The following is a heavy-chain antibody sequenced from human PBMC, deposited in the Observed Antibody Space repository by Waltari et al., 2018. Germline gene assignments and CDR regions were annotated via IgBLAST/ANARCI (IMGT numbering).Heavy chain of an antibody. Sequence: EVQLVESGGGLVQPGGSLKLSCAASGFTFRGSAMHWVRQASGKGLEWVGRIRSKANSYATAYAASVKGRFTISRDDSKNTAYLQMNSLKTEDTAVYYCTMWALEMATIGYWGQGTLVTVSS. V-gene: IGHV3-73*01. CDR3: TMWALEMATIGY. D-gene: IGHD5-12*01. CDR2: IRSKANSYAT. CDR1: GFTFRGSA. J-gene: IGHJ4*02.